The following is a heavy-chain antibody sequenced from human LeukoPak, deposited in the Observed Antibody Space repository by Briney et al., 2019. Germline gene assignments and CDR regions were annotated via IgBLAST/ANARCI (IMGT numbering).Heavy chain of an antibody. CDR1: GGSISSYY. CDR2: IYYSGST. J-gene: IGHJ4*02. CDR3: ARGKRFLEWFLFDY. V-gene: IGHV4-59*01. Sequence: PSETLSLTCTVSGGSISSYYWSWIRQPPGKGLEWIGYIYYSGSTNYNPSLKSRVTISVDTSKNQFSLKLSSVTAADTAVYYCARGKRFLEWFLFDYWGQGTLVTVSS. D-gene: IGHD3-3*01.